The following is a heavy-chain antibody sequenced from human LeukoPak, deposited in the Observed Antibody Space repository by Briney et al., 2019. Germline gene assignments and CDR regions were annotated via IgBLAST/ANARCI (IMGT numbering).Heavy chain of an antibody. CDR1: GFTFSNYA. Sequence: PGGSLRLSCAASGFTFSNYAMHWVRQAPGKGLEWVSPISSGGTYEYYADSVKGRFTISRDNPKNTLYLQLNSLRAEDTAVYYCARDSTYYYDSGSSGPHYFDNWGQGTLVTVSS. CDR3: ARDSTYYYDSGSSGPHYFDN. V-gene: IGHV3-30*01. J-gene: IGHJ4*02. D-gene: IGHD3-10*01. CDR2: ISSGGTYE.